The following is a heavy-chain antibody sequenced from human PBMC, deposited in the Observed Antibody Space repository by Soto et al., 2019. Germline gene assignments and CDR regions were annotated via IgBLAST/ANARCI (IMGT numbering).Heavy chain of an antibody. V-gene: IGHV4-39*01. CDR1: GGSISSSGYY. CDR2: IYYGGSP. J-gene: IGHJ6*02. D-gene: IGHD6-19*01. Sequence: SETLSLTCTVSGGSISSSGYYWGWVRQPPGRGLEWIGYIYYGGSPYYNPSLKSRVTISVDTSKNQFSLNLSSVTAADTAVYYCAVPAASVAGASGTYYYYGMDVWGQGTTVTVSS. CDR3: AVPAASVAGASGTYYYYGMDV.